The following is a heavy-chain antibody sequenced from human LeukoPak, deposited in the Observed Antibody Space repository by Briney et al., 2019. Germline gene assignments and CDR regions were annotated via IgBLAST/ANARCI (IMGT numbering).Heavy chain of an antibody. CDR2: IYSGGST. CDR3: ARVYYDSTYYFDY. CDR1: GFTVSSNY. V-gene: IGHV3-53*01. D-gene: IGHD3-22*01. Sequence: GGSLRLSCAASGFTVSSNYMSWVRQAPGKGLEWVSVIYSGGSTYYADSVKGRFTISRDNSKNTPYLQMNSLRAEDTAVYYCARVYYDSTYYFDYWGQGTLVTVSS. J-gene: IGHJ4*02.